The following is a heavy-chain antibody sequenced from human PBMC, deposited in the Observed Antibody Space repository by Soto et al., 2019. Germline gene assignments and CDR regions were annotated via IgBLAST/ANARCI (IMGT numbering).Heavy chain of an antibody. CDR1: GGTLSSYA. D-gene: IGHD3-3*01. CDR3: ARDQKGFSYYGMDV. Sequence: SVKVSCKASGGTLSSYAISWVRQAAGQGLEWMGGIIPIFGTANYAQKFQGRVTITADESKNTLYLQMNSLRAEDTAVYYCARDQKGFSYYGMDVWGQGTTVTVSS. V-gene: IGHV1-69*13. CDR2: IIPIFGTA. J-gene: IGHJ6*02.